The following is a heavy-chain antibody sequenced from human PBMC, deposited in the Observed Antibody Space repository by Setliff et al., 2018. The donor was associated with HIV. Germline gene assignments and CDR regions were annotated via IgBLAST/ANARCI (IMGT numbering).Heavy chain of an antibody. Sequence: SETLSLTCTVSGGSINSTSYYWGWIRQPPGNGLEWIGSIYHTGSTYYKPSLKSRVTISVDTSKNRFSLRPSSVAAGDTAVYYCARSIVPVASGYYYFEYWGQGTLVTVSS. J-gene: IGHJ4*02. V-gene: IGHV4-39*01. D-gene: IGHD3-3*01. CDR1: GGSINSTSYY. CDR2: IYHTGST. CDR3: ARSIVPVASGYYYFEY.